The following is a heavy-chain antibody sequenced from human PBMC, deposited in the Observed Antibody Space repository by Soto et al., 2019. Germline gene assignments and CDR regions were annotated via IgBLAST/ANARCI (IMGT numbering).Heavy chain of an antibody. J-gene: IGHJ4*02. Sequence: QVQLVESGGDVVKPARSLRLSCEGSGFSFRTYGMHWVRQAPGKGLEWVAVIFHDGIERHYADSVKDRFTISKDNPKNSPFLEMNKLKTAETANSFLAKSRGGFNHGLFRGQGTLVTVSS. CDR2: IFHDGIER. V-gene: IGHV3-33*03. D-gene: IGHD3-10*01. CDR3: AKSRGGFNHGLF. CDR1: GFSFRTYG.